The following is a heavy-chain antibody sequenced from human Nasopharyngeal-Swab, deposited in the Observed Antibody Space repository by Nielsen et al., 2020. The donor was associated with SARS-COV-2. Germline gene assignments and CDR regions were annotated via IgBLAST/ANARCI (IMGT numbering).Heavy chain of an antibody. J-gene: IGHJ6*02. D-gene: IGHD7-27*01. Sequence: WIRQPPGKGLEWVSTITGRDDTTYYADSVKGRFSVSRDRSKNMLYLQMNGLRAEDAAVYYRAKQLGIIVSHFYFYGWDLWGQGTTVTVSS. CDR2: ITGRDDTT. CDR3: AKQLGIIVSHFYFYGWDL. V-gene: IGHV3-23*01.